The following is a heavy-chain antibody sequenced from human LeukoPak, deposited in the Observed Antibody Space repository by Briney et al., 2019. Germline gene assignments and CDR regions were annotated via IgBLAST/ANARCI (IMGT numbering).Heavy chain of an antibody. CDR2: ISYDGSNK. D-gene: IGHD6-6*01. CDR1: GVTFSSYS. Sequence: PGGSLRLSCAASGVTFSSYSLNWVRQAPGKGLEWVAVISYDGSNKYYADSVKGRFTISRDNSKNTLYLQMNSLRAEDTAVYYCAKDHPGPSSSSAGVDYWGQGTLVTVSS. V-gene: IGHV3-30*18. J-gene: IGHJ4*02. CDR3: AKDHPGPSSSSAGVDY.